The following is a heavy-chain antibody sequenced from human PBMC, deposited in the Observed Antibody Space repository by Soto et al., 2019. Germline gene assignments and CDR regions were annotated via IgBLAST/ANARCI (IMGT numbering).Heavy chain of an antibody. V-gene: IGHV3-9*01. CDR3: AKWKGFGGVRKGMDV. D-gene: IGHD3-16*01. Sequence: EVQLVESWGGLVQPGRSLRLSCAASGFPFADYAMNWVRRAPGKGLELVSGISWNSGTIGSADSVKGRFTSSRDNDKNSVYLLMNSLRAEDTALYYCAKWKGFGGVRKGMDVWGQGTTVTVSS. CDR1: GFPFADYA. J-gene: IGHJ6*02. CDR2: ISWNSGTI.